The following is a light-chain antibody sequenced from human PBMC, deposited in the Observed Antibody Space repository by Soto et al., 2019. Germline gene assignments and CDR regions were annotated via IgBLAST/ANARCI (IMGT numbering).Light chain of an antibody. CDR2: DIS. Sequence: EIVLTQSPGTLSLSPGETATLSCRASQTIVRTYLAWYQQKPGQAPRLLIFDISTRATGIPGRFSGSGSGTNFTLTINGLEPEEFAVYYCQQYSASPRTFGQGTKVEIK. V-gene: IGKV3-20*01. J-gene: IGKJ1*01. CDR1: QTIVRTY. CDR3: QQYSASPRT.